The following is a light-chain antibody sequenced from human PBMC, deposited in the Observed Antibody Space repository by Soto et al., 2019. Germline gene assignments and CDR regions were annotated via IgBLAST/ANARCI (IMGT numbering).Light chain of an antibody. CDR2: ATS. CDR1: QGVSSY. V-gene: IGKV3-11*01. CDR3: QQRSNWPPIT. Sequence: EIVLTQAPSTLSLSPGERATLSWRASQGVSSYLAWYQQRPGQAPRLLIFATSRRATGIPARFSGSGSGTDFTLTISSLEPEDFAVYYCQQRSNWPPITFGQGTRLEIK. J-gene: IGKJ5*01.